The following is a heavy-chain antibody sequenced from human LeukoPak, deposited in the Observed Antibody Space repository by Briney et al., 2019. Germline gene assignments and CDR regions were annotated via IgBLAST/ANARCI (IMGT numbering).Heavy chain of an antibody. CDR3: ARVDVSYYGSGSYLYGMDV. CDR2: IIPIFGTA. V-gene: IGHV1-69*13. CDR1: GGTFSSYA. Sequence: EASVNVSFKASGGTFSSYAISWVRQAPGQGLEWMGGIIPIFGTANYAQKFQGRATITADESTSTAYMELSSLRSEDTAVYYCARVDVSYYGSGSYLYGMDVWGQGTTVTVSS. D-gene: IGHD3-10*01. J-gene: IGHJ6*02.